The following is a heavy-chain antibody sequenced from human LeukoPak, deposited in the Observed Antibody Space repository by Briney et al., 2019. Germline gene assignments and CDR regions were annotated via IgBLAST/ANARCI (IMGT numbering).Heavy chain of an antibody. D-gene: IGHD4-17*01. CDR3: TTDILMTTVTLSYWYFDL. CDR2: IKSKTDGGTT. J-gene: IGHJ2*01. V-gene: IGHV3-15*01. CDR1: GFTFSNAW. Sequence: GGSLRLSCAASGFTFSNAWMSWVRQAPGKGLEWVGRIKSKTDGGTTDYAAPVKGRFTISRDDSKNTLYLQMNSLKTEDTAVYYCTTDILMTTVTLSYWYFDLWGRGTLVTVSS.